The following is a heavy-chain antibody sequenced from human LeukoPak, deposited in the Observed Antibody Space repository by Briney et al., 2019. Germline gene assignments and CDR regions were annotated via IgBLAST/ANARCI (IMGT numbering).Heavy chain of an antibody. CDR2: FHYSGST. V-gene: IGHV4-39*01. CDR3: ASLVVVVVTASEIDY. J-gene: IGHJ4*02. D-gene: IGHD2-21*02. CDR1: GVSVSSSSYY. Sequence: SETLSLTCSVPGVSVSSSSYYWGGVRQPPGKGLEWIGSFHYSGSTYYNPSLKSRVTISGDTSKNQFSLQLRSVTAAATAAYYCASLVVVVVTASEIDYWGQGTLVTVSS.